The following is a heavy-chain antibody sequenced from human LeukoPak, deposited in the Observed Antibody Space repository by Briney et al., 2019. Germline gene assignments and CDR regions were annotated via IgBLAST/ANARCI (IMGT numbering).Heavy chain of an antibody. Sequence: GGSLRLSCAASGFTFSNYAMNWVRQAPGKGLEWVSAISGSGGSTYCADSVKGRFTISRDNSKNSLYLQMNSLRAEDTAVYYCAELGITMIGGVWGKGTTVTISS. D-gene: IGHD3-10*02. J-gene: IGHJ6*04. CDR2: ISGSGGST. V-gene: IGHV3-23*01. CDR3: AELGITMIGGV. CDR1: GFTFSNYA.